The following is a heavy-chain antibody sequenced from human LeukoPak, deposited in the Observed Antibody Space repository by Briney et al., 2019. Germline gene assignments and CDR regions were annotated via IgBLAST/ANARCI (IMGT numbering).Heavy chain of an antibody. CDR3: ATDSYDSSGSPGGY. Sequence: EASVKVSCKVSGYTLTELSMHWVRQAPGKGLEWMGGFDPEDGETIYAQKFQGRVTMTEDTSTDTAYMELSSLRSEDTAVYYCATDSYDSSGSPGGYWGQRTLVTVSS. D-gene: IGHD3-22*01. V-gene: IGHV1-24*01. CDR1: GYTLTELS. J-gene: IGHJ4*02. CDR2: FDPEDGET.